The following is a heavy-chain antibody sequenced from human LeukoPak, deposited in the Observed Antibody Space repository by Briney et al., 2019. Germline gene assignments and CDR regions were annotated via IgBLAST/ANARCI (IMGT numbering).Heavy chain of an antibody. V-gene: IGHV3-23*01. CDR3: ARKGPRWFDHGLYFDY. Sequence: PGGSLRLSCAASGFTFSSYAMSWVRQAPGKGLEWVSAISGSGGSTYYADSVKGRFTISRDNSKNTLYLQMNSLRAEDTAVYYCARKGPRWFDHGLYFDYWRQGTLVTVSS. CDR1: GFTFSSYA. J-gene: IGHJ4*02. D-gene: IGHD3-10*01. CDR2: ISGSGGST.